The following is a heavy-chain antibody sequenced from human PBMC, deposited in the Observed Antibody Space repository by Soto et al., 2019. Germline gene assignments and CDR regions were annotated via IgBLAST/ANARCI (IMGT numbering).Heavy chain of an antibody. J-gene: IGHJ6*02. CDR3: ARGRLGIAGAWKPRGYYDMDD. V-gene: IGHV6-1*01. Sequence: SQTLSLTCAISGDSVSSNSAAWNWIRQSPSRGLEWLGRTYYRSKWYNDYAVSVKSRITINPDTSKNQFSLQLNSVTPEDTAVYYCARGRLGIAGAWKPRGYYDMDDWGQGTTVTVSS. CDR2: TYYRSKWYN. D-gene: IGHD6-13*01. CDR1: GDSVSSNSAA.